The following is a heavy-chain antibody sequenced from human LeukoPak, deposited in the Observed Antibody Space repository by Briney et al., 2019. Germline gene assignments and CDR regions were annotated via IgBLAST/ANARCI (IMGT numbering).Heavy chain of an antibody. D-gene: IGHD1-20*01. CDR1: GFSFSEYS. CDR3: ARDHNWAFAY. CDR2: ISGSGNTR. Sequence: GGSLRLSCAVSGFSFSEYSMNWVRQAPGKGLEWISYISGSGNTRFYADSVKGRFTVSRDNAKSSLYLQMNSLRGEDTAVYYCARDHNWAFAYWGQGTLVTVSS. J-gene: IGHJ4*02. V-gene: IGHV3-48*01.